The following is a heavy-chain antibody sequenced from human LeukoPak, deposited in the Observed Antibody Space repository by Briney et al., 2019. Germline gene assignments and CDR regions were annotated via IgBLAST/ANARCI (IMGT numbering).Heavy chain of an antibody. J-gene: IGHJ4*02. D-gene: IGHD3-3*01. V-gene: IGHV4-59*12. CDR3: ARAPIFGVVGSNYFDY. Sequence: SETLSLTCTVSDGSISSDYWSWIRQPPGKGLEWIGYIYYSGSTNYNPSLKSRVTISVDTSKNQFSLKLSSVTAADTAVYYCARAPIFGVVGSNYFDYWGQGTLVTVSS. CDR1: DGSISSDY. CDR2: IYYSGST.